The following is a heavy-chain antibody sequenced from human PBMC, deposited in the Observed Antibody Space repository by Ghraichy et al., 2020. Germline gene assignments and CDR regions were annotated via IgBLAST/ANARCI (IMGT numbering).Heavy chain of an antibody. CDR2: IYHSGSS. Sequence: TLSLTCAVSGGSISSSIWWNWVRQPPGKGLEWIGEIYHSGSSNYNPSLKSRVTMSVDKSKNQLSLNLTSVTAADTAVYYCAKCPFGELFLDSWGQGILVTVSS. CDR3: AKCPFGELFLDS. V-gene: IGHV4-4*02. CDR1: GGSISSSIW. D-gene: IGHD3-10*01. J-gene: IGHJ4*02.